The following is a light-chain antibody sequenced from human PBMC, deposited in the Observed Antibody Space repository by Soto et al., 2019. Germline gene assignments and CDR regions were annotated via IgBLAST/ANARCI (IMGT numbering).Light chain of an antibody. V-gene: IGKV1-5*01. CDR1: QSVSGW. Sequence: DIQMTQSPSTLSGSVGDTVTVGFRASQSVSGWLAWYQQKPGKAPKLLIYDASSLQTGVPSRFSGSGSGTEFTLTISSLQPDDFATYYCQQYNSYSTFGQGTKVDIK. CDR3: QQYNSYST. CDR2: DAS. J-gene: IGKJ1*01.